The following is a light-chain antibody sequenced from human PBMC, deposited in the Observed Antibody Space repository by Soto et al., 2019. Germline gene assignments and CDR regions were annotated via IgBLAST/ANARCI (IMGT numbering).Light chain of an antibody. Sequence: DIVMTQSTDSLAVSLGARATINCKSSQSVLYSSNNKNYLAWYQQKAGQPPKLLIYWASTRESGVPHRFSGSGSGTDFTLTITTLQAENVAVYYCQQYYSPYTFGQLTKLEIK. V-gene: IGKV4-1*01. J-gene: IGKJ2*01. CDR2: WAS. CDR3: QQYYSPYT. CDR1: QSVLYSSNNKNY.